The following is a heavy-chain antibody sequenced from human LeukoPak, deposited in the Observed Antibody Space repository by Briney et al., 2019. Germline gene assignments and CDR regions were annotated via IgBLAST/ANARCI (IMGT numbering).Heavy chain of an antibody. V-gene: IGHV4-34*01. Sequence: PSETLSLTCAVYGGSSSGYYWSWIRQPPGKGLEWIGEINHSGSTNYNPSLKSRVTISVDTSKNQFSLKLSSVTAADTAVYYCARGPPNYGSGSYVDYWGQGTLVTVSS. CDR1: GGSSSGYY. J-gene: IGHJ4*02. D-gene: IGHD3-10*01. CDR3: ARGPPNYGSGSYVDY. CDR2: INHSGST.